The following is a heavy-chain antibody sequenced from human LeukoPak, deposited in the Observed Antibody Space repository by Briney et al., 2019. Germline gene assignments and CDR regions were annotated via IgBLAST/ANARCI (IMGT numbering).Heavy chain of an antibody. V-gene: IGHV4-59*01. CDR2: IYYSGST. CDR1: GGSISSYY. D-gene: IGHD6-19*01. CDR3: ARESSGWDRAIDY. Sequence: SETLSLTCTVSGGSISSYYWSWIRQPPGKGLEWIGYIYYSGSTNYNPSLKSRVTISVDTSKNQFSLKLSSVTAADTAVHYCARESSGWDRAIDYWGQGTLVTVSS. J-gene: IGHJ4*02.